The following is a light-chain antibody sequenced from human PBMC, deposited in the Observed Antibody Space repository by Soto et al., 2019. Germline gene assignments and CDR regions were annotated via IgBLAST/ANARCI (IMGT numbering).Light chain of an antibody. Sequence: QSALSQPASLSRSPGQSITISRTATSSDIGAYDDVSWFQQHTGKAPIIMLSEVTKHTSGVSNRFSVSNTGNTAYPTISGLQVEYDAEYFCFSFTTTSTHVFGTGTKVTVL. CDR3: FSFTTTSTHV. V-gene: IGLV2-14*01. CDR1: SSDIGAYDD. CDR2: EVT. J-gene: IGLJ1*01.